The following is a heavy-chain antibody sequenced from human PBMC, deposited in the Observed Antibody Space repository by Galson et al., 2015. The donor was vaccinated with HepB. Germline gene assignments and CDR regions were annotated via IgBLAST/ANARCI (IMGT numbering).Heavy chain of an antibody. J-gene: IGHJ6*03. V-gene: IGHV3-48*01. D-gene: IGHD1-14*01. CDR1: GSTFSGYN. CDR3: ARTRPGYYMDV. Sequence: SLRLSCAASGSTFSGYNMNWVRQAPGKGLEWVSYISSSSNTRYYADSVKGGFTISRDNAKNSLYLQMNSLRAQDTALYYCARTRPGYYMDVWGKGTTVTVSS. CDR2: ISSSSNTR.